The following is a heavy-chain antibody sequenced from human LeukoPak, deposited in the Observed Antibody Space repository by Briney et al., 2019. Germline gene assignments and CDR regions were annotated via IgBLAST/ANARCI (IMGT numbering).Heavy chain of an antibody. J-gene: IGHJ4*02. Sequence: PSETLSLTCTVSGGSISSYYWSWIRQPPGKRLEWIAYIYYSGSTNYNPSLKSRVTISVDTSKNQFSLKLSSVTAADTAVYYCAGMTVGATYFDYWGQGTLLTVSS. V-gene: IGHV4-59*01. CDR3: AGMTVGATYFDY. CDR2: IYYSGST. D-gene: IGHD1-26*01. CDR1: GGSISSYY.